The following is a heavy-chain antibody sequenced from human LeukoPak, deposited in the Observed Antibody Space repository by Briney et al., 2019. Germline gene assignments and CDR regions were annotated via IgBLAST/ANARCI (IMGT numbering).Heavy chain of an antibody. CDR2: IYTSGST. CDR3: ARDHWGVVDY. D-gene: IGHD3-10*01. Sequence: SETLSLTCTVSGGSISSGSYYWSWIRQPAGKGLEWIGRIYTSGSTNYNPSLKSRVTISVDTSKNQFSLKLSSVTAADTAVYYCARDHWGVVDYWSQGTLVTVSS. J-gene: IGHJ4*02. V-gene: IGHV4-61*02. CDR1: GGSISSGSYY.